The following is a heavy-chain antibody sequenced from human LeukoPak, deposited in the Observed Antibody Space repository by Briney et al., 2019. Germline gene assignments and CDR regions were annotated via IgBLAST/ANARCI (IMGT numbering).Heavy chain of an antibody. D-gene: IGHD6-19*01. V-gene: IGHV3-7*05. CDR3: ARETRGAVGSY. Sequence: RGSLRHSCVPSLSTLRTHLMSWVPATLGERLEWVARLTQDGNDKYYLDSVKGRFTISRDNAEKSLYLQMNSLRVEDTAVYYCARETRGAVGSYWGQGTLVTVSS. J-gene: IGHJ4*02. CDR2: LTQDGNDK. CDR1: LSTLRTHL.